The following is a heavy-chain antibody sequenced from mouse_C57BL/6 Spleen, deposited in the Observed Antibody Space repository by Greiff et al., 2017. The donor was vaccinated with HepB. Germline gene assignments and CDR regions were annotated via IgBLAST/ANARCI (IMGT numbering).Heavy chain of an antibody. CDR3: ARTAYYDYDGGY. CDR1: GYAFTNYL. CDR2: INPGSGGT. Sequence: QVQLQQSGAELVRPGTSVKVSCKASGYAFTNYLIEWVKQRPGQGLEWIGVINPGSGGTNYNEKFKGKATLTADKSSSTAYMQLSSLTSEDSAVYFCARTAYYDYDGGYWGQGTTLTVSS. V-gene: IGHV1-54*01. D-gene: IGHD2-4*01. J-gene: IGHJ2*01.